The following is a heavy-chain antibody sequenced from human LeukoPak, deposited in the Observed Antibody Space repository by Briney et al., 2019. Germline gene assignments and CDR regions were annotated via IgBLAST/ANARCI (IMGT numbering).Heavy chain of an antibody. CDR2: IKSKTDGGTT. J-gene: IGHJ4*02. CDR1: GFTFSNAW. CDR3: TTSIWFGEFLLTDY. V-gene: IGHV3-15*01. Sequence: GGSLRLSCAASGFTFSNAWMSWVRQAPGKGLEWVGRIKSKTDGGTTDYAAPVKGRFTISRDDSKNTLYLQMNSLKTEDTAVYYCTTSIWFGEFLLTDYWGQGTLVTVSS. D-gene: IGHD3-10*01.